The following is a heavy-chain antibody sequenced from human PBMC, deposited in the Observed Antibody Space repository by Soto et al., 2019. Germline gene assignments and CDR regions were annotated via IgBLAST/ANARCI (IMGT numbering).Heavy chain of an antibody. J-gene: IGHJ4*02. CDR3: ARSDYGDYEFDY. V-gene: IGHV4-59*01. CDR1: GGSTSSYY. D-gene: IGHD4-17*01. Sequence: SETLSLTCTVSGGSTSSYYWSWIRQPPGKGLEWIGYIYYSGSTNYNPSLKSRVTISVDTSKNQFSLKLSSVTAADTAVYYCARSDYGDYEFDYWGQGTLVTVSS. CDR2: IYYSGST.